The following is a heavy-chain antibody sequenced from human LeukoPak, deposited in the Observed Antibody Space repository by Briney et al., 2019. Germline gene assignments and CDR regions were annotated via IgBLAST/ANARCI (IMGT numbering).Heavy chain of an antibody. D-gene: IGHD2-15*01. Sequence: GGSLRLSCAASGFTFSSYSMNWVRQAPGKGLEWVSSISSSSSYIYYADSVKGRFTISSDNAKNSLYLQMNSLRAEDTAVYYCARGDYCSGGSCYALFDYWGQGTLVTVSS. J-gene: IGHJ4*02. CDR1: GFTFSSYS. V-gene: IGHV3-21*01. CDR2: ISSSSSYI. CDR3: ARGDYCSGGSCYALFDY.